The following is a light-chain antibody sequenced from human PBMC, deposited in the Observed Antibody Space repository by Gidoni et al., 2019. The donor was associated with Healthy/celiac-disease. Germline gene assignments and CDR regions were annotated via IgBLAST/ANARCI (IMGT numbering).Light chain of an antibody. V-gene: IGKV3-20*01. CDR1: QSVSSSY. CDR2: GAS. CDR3: QQYGSSPRVT. Sequence: DIVLTQSPATLSLSPGERATLSCRVSQSVSSSYLAWYQQKPGQDPRLLIYGASSRATGIPYRFSGSGSGTDFTLTISRLGPEDFAVYYCQQYGSSPRVTFGHGTKVDIK. J-gene: IGKJ3*01.